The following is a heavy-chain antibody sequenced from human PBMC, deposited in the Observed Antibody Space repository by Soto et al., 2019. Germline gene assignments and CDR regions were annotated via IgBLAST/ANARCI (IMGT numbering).Heavy chain of an antibody. Sequence: AETLSLTYTVSRGSISSGGYYWSWIRQHPGKGLEWIGYIYYSGSTYYNPSLKSRVTISVDNAKISLYLQMNSLTAEDTALYYCAKDYSSGFNWFDPWGQGTLVTVSS. CDR1: RGSISSGGYY. V-gene: IGHV4-31*03. D-gene: IGHD6-19*01. CDR3: AKDYSSGFNWFDP. CDR2: IYYSGST. J-gene: IGHJ5*02.